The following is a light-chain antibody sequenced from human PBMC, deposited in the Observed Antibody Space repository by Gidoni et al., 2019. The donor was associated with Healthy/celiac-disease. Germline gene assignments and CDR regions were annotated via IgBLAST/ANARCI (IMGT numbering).Light chain of an antibody. CDR3: QQYNSYSRT. Sequence: DIQMTPSPSTLSASVGDRVTITCRASQSISSWLAWYQQKPGKAPKLLIYDASSLESGVPSRCSGSGSGTEFTLTISSLQPDDFATYYCQQYNSYSRTFGQGTKVEIK. CDR2: DAS. CDR1: QSISSW. V-gene: IGKV1-5*01. J-gene: IGKJ1*01.